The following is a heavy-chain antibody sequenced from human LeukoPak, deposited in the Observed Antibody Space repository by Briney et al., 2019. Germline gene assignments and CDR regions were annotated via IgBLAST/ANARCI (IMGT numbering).Heavy chain of an antibody. CDR2: ISSSSSYI. V-gene: IGHV3-21*01. D-gene: IGHD3-22*01. CDR1: GFTFSSYS. CDR3: ASPRGAYDSSGYLH. J-gene: IGHJ4*02. Sequence: GGSLRLSCAASGFTFSSYSMNWVRQAPGKGLEWVSSISSSSSYIYYADSVKGRFTISRDNAKNSLYLQMNSLRAEDTAVYYRASPRGAYDSSGYLHWGQGTLVTVSS.